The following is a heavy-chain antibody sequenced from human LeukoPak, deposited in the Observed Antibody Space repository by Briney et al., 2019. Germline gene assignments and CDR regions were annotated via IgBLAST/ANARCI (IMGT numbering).Heavy chain of an antibody. CDR1: GYSFLSHW. CDR2: IYPGDSDT. J-gene: IGHJ4*02. Sequence: GESLKISCKGSGYSFLSHWVGWVRQMPGKGLEWMGIIYPGDSDTRYNPSFQGQVTISADKSISTAYLQWSSLKASDTAMYYCARHASPYSSNYYFDYWGQGALVTVSS. CDR3: ARHASPYSSNYYFDY. D-gene: IGHD6-13*01. V-gene: IGHV5-51*01.